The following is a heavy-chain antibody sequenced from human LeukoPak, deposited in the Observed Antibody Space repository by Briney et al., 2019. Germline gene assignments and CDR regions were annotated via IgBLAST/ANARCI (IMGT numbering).Heavy chain of an antibody. V-gene: IGHV3-23*01. Sequence: GGSLRLSCAASGFTFSNYAMTWVRQAPGKGLQWVSAISHDGFNTYYAESVKGRFTISRDNSKNTLYLQMNSLKVEDTAVYYCSKCGARFGYYETGDWGQGTLVTVSS. CDR2: ISHDGFNT. CDR3: SKCGARFGYYETGD. D-gene: IGHD3-3*01. CDR1: GFTFSNYA. J-gene: IGHJ4*02.